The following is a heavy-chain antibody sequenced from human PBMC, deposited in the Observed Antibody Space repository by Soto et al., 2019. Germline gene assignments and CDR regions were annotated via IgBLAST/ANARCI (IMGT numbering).Heavy chain of an antibody. J-gene: IGHJ5*02. CDR1: GYTFTTYT. V-gene: IGHV1-3*01. D-gene: IGHD6-13*01. CDR3: SGRKTTGQPHP. CDR2: INPVNGNT. Sequence: QVQLVQSGAEVKKPGASVMLSCKASGYTFTTYTMNWVRQAPGQRLEWMGWINPVNGNTKSSQKFQDRVIITRDTTGSTAHLGLRSLGSGDTAGVFFSGRKTTGQPHPWGQGTLVIVSS.